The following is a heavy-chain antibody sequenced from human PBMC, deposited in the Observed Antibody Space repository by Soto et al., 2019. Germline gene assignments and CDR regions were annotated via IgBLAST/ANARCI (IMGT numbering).Heavy chain of an antibody. CDR3: AREGVETSSHWLDP. Sequence: ASVKVSCKASGYTFTNNDINWVRQAPGQGLEWIGWMNPNTNTTDSAEGFEGRVSLTWDTSISTAYMQLTSRKIDDTAVSYCAREGVETSSHWLDPWGQGTLVAVSS. CDR2: MNPNTNTT. CDR1: GYTFTNND. J-gene: IGHJ5*02. V-gene: IGHV1-8*01.